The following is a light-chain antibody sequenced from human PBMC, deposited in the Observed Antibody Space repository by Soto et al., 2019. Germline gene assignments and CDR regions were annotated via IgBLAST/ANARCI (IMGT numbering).Light chain of an antibody. V-gene: IGLV2-11*01. Sequence: QSVLTQPRSVSGSPGQSVTISCTGTSGDGGAYDYVSWYQQHPGKAPKVLVYDVNKRPSGVPDRFSGSRSGNTASLTISGLQADDEADYYCSSYAGSSNVFGTGTKVTVL. CDR2: DVN. CDR1: SGDGGAYDY. J-gene: IGLJ1*01. CDR3: SSYAGSSNV.